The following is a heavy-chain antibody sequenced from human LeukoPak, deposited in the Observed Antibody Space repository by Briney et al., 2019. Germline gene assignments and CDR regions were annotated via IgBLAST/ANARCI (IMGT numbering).Heavy chain of an antibody. CDR3: ARARDSSSWSYYYYYYMDV. CDR2: IIPIFGTA. V-gene: IGHV1-69*05. J-gene: IGHJ6*03. D-gene: IGHD6-13*01. CDR1: GGTFSSYA. Sequence: ASVKVSCKASGGTFSSYAISWVRQAPGQGLEWMGGIIPIFGTANYAQKLQGRVTITTDESTSTAYMELSSLRSEDTAVYYCARARDSSSWSYYYYYYMDVWGKGTTVTVSS.